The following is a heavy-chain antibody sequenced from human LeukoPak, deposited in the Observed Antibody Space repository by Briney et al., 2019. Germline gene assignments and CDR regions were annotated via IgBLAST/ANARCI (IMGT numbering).Heavy chain of an antibody. V-gene: IGHV1-18*03. CDR3: ARARVGATWGYNYYFDH. CDR2: ISAYNGNT. Sequence: GASVKVSCKASGYTFTGYGISWVRQAPGQGLEWMGWISAYNGNTNYAQKLQGRVTMTTDTSTCTVYMELRSLRSDDMAVYYCARARVGATWGYNYYFDHWGQGTLVTVSS. CDR1: GYTFTGYG. J-gene: IGHJ4*02. D-gene: IGHD1-26*01.